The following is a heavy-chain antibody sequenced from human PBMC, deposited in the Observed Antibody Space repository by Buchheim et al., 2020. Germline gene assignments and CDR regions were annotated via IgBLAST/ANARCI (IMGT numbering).Heavy chain of an antibody. Sequence: QVLLQESGPGLLKPSETLSLTCTVSGDSLRGYYWNWIRQPPGKGLEWICYISYGGTTQYNPTLKTRVSITLDTSTYQYYFKMNTVTAADTAKYFCARGGQTAAAVDNWFDPWGQG. CDR3: ARGGQTAAAVDNWFDP. J-gene: IGHJ5*02. V-gene: IGHV4-59*01. CDR2: ISYGGTT. CDR1: GDSLRGYY. D-gene: IGHD1-14*01.